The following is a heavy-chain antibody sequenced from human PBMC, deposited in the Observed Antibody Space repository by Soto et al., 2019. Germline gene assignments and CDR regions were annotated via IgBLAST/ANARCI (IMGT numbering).Heavy chain of an antibody. CDR1: GFTFNTYA. J-gene: IGHJ2*01. Sequence: VQLMESGGGVVQPGRSLRLSCAASGFTFNTYAMHWVRQAPGKGLEWVAVITPDGTEQYYADSVKGRFTISRDNSKNTLDLQMNSLGLEDMSIYHCAKRGILGAQGMAYFDLWGRGTLVTVS. CDR2: ITPDGTEQ. V-gene: IGHV3-30*18. CDR3: AKRGILGAQGMAYFDL. D-gene: IGHD1-26*01.